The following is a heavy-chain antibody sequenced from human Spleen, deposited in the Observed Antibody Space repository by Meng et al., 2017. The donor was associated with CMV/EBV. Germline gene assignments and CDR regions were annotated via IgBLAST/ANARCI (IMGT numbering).Heavy chain of an antibody. J-gene: IGHJ6*02. D-gene: IGHD6-13*01. CDR3: AREAAAGDYYYYGMDV. V-gene: IGHV3-48*03. Sequence: GGSLRLSCAASGFIFSRYEMNWVRQAPGKGLEWVSYISSSGSTMYYADSVKGRFTISRDDAKNSLYLQMNSLRAEDTAVYYCAREAAAGDYYYYGMDVWGQGTTVTVSS. CDR2: ISSSGSTM. CDR1: GFIFSRYE.